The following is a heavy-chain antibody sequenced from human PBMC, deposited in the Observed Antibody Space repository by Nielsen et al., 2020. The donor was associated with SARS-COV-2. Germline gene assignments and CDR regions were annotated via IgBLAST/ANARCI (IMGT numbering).Heavy chain of an antibody. CDR3: AKDSSTMIVGPDAFDI. CDR2: ISYDGGNR. CDR1: GFTFSAYT. Sequence: GGSLRLSCAASGFTFSAYTMHWVRQAPGKGLEWVALISYDGGNRYYADSVKGRFTISRDNSKNMLSLQMNSLRAEDTAVYYCAKDSSTMIVGPDAFDIWGQGTMVTVSS. J-gene: IGHJ3*02. V-gene: IGHV3-30*18. D-gene: IGHD3-22*01.